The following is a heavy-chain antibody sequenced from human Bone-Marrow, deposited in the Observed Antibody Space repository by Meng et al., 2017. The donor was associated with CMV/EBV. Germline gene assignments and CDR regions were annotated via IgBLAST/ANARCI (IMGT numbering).Heavy chain of an antibody. CDR2: IYYSGST. V-gene: IGHV4-59*01. CDR3: ARSVNYDFWSGSPVGSFDY. CDR1: GGSISSYY. D-gene: IGHD3-3*01. Sequence: SETLSLTCTVSGGSISSYYWSWIRQPPGKGPEWIGYIYYSGSTNYNPSLKSRITISVDTSKNQFSLKLSSVTAADTAVYYCARSVNYDFWSGSPVGSFDYWGQGTLVTVSS. J-gene: IGHJ4*02.